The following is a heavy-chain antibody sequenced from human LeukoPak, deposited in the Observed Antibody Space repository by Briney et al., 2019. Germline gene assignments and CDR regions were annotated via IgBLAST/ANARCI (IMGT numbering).Heavy chain of an antibody. CDR1: GFTFDDYA. D-gene: IGHD3-10*01. Sequence: GGSLRLSCAASGFTFDDYAMHWVRQAPGKGLEWVSGISWNSGSIGYADSVKGRFTISRDNAKNSLFLQMNSLRAEDTALYYCAKDISWGSPGDDAFDIWGQGTMVTVSS. CDR2: ISWNSGSI. V-gene: IGHV3-9*01. CDR3: AKDISWGSPGDDAFDI. J-gene: IGHJ3*02.